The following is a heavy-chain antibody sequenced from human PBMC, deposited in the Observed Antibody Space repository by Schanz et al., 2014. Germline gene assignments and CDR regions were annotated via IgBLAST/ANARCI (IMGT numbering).Heavy chain of an antibody. Sequence: QVQLVQSGAEVKKPGASVKVSCKASGYTFTSYVISWVRQAPGQGLEWMGWISAYNGNTNYAQKLQGRVTMTTDTTTSTADMELRSLRSDDTAVYYCARDNLVSSSWYNYYGMDVWGQGTTVTVSS. CDR2: ISAYNGNT. D-gene: IGHD6-13*01. CDR3: ARDNLVSSSWYNYYGMDV. J-gene: IGHJ6*02. V-gene: IGHV1-18*01. CDR1: GYTFTSYV.